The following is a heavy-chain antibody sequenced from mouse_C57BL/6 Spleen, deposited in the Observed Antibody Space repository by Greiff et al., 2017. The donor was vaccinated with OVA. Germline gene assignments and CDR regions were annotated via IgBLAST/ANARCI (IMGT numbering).Heavy chain of an antibody. J-gene: IGHJ1*03. D-gene: IGHD4-1*01. CDR1: GYTFTSYW. Sequence: VQLVESGAELVKPGASVKLSCKASGYTFTSYWMQWVKQRPGQGLEWIGEIDPSDSDTNYNQKFKGKATLTVDTSSSTAYMQPSSLTSEDSAVYYCARSPLLGPGDWYFDVWGTGTTVTVSS. CDR3: ARSPLLGPGDWYFDV. CDR2: IDPSDSDT. V-gene: IGHV1-50*01.